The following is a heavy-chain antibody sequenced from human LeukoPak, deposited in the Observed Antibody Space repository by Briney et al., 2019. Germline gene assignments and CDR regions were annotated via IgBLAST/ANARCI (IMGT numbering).Heavy chain of an antibody. Sequence: GASVKVSCKASGYSFTGYYMHWVRQAPGQGLEWMGWINPNSGGTNYAQKFQGRVTMTRDTSISTAYMELSRLRSDDTAVYNCASIPKSYSSGWLSYWGQGTLVTVSS. CDR2: INPNSGGT. J-gene: IGHJ4*02. CDR3: ASIPKSYSSGWLSY. D-gene: IGHD6-19*01. CDR1: GYSFTGYY. V-gene: IGHV1-2*02.